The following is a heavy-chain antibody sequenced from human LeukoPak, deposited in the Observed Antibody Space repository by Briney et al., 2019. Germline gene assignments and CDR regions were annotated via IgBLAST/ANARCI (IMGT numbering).Heavy chain of an antibody. D-gene: IGHD1-26*01. V-gene: IGHV4-59*01. J-gene: IGHJ4*02. CDR2: FYYSGST. CDR3: ARGQGGDYYLNYFDY. Sequence: SETLSLTCTVTGGSFSTYYWSWIRQPPGKGLEWIGHFYYSGSTNYNPSLKSRVTIPVDTSRNQFSLKLTSVTAADTAVYYCARGQGGDYYLNYFDYWGQGALVTVSS. CDR1: GGSFSTYY.